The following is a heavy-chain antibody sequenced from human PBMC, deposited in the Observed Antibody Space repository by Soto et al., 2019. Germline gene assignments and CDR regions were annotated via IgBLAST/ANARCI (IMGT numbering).Heavy chain of an antibody. CDR2: INAGNGNR. V-gene: IGHV1-3*01. Sequence: QVQLVQSGAEVKKPGASVKVSCKASGYTFTSYAMHWVRQAPGQRLEWMGWINAGNGNRKYSQKFQGRVTITRDTSESTAYMELSSLRSEDTAVYYWSIESPPSDYWGQGTLVTVSS. CDR3: SIESPPSDY. CDR1: GYTFTSYA. J-gene: IGHJ4*02.